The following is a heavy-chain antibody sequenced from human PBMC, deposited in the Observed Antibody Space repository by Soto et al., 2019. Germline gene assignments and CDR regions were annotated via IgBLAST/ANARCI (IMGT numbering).Heavy chain of an antibody. CDR2: IRSKAYGGTT. V-gene: IGHV3-49*04. CDR3: TRDRGPKVLRFLEWLSIRMDV. Sequence: EVQLVESGGGLIQPGRSLRLSCTASGFTFGDYAMRWVRQAPGKGLEWVGFIRSKAYGGTTEYAASVKGRFTISRDDSKSIAYLQMNSLTTEDTAVYYCTRDRGPKVLRFLEWLSIRMDVWGQGTTVTVSS. CDR1: GFTFGDYA. D-gene: IGHD3-3*01. J-gene: IGHJ6*02.